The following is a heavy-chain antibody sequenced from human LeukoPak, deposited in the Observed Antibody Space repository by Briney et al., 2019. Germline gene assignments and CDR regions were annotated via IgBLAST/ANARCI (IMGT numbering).Heavy chain of an antibody. Sequence: SETLSLTCTVSGYSISSGYYWSWIRQPAGKGLEWIGRIYTSGSTNYNPSLKSRVTISVDTSKNQFSLKLSSVTAADTAVYYCARMYSSSWPTPDNWFDPWGQGTLVTLSS. CDR1: GYSISSGYY. V-gene: IGHV4-61*02. CDR2: IYTSGST. CDR3: ARMYSSSWPTPDNWFDP. J-gene: IGHJ5*02. D-gene: IGHD6-13*01.